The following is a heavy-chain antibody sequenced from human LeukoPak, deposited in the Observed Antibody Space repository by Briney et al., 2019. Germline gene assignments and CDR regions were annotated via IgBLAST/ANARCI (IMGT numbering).Heavy chain of an antibody. Sequence: PSQTLSLTCTVSGGSISSGDYYWSWIRQPPGKGLEWIGYIYYSGSTNYNPSLKSRVTISIDMSKNQFSLKLNSLTAADTAVYYCARAPGGIAARPLDFWGQGTLVTVSS. J-gene: IGHJ4*02. CDR1: GGSISSGDYY. V-gene: IGHV4-30-4*01. CDR2: IYYSGST. CDR3: ARAPGGIAARPLDF. D-gene: IGHD6-6*01.